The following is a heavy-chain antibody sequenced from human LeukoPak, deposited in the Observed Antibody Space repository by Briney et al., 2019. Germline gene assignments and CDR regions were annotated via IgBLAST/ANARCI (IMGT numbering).Heavy chain of an antibody. CDR2: IYPGDSNT. Sequence: GESLKISCKGSGYTFSTYWIAWVRQMPGKGLEWMGIIYPGDSNTRYSPSFEGQVTFSADKSISTAYLQWSSLKASDTAMYYCARHIRNAQMNRRLDSWGQGTLVTVSS. D-gene: IGHD1-14*01. CDR1: GYTFSTYW. CDR3: ARHIRNAQMNRRLDS. J-gene: IGHJ4*02. V-gene: IGHV5-51*01.